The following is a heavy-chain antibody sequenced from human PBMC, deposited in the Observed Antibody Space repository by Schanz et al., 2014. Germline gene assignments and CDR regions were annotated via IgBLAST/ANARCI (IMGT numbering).Heavy chain of an antibody. CDR2: INPNSGTT. Sequence: QVQFVQSGAEVKKPGASVRVSCKVSGYAFTTYGISWVRQAPGQGLEWMGMINPNSGTTNYAQKFQGWVTMTRDTSISTAYMELSRLKSDDTAVYYCARAFGGYDPAGALDYWGQGTLVTVAS. CDR3: ARAFGGYDPAGALDY. V-gene: IGHV1-2*04. J-gene: IGHJ4*02. CDR1: GYAFTTYG. D-gene: IGHD5-12*01.